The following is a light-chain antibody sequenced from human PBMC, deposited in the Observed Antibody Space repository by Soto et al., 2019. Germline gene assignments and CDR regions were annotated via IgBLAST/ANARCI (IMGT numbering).Light chain of an antibody. J-gene: IGKJ4*01. CDR1: QSVLYSSNNKNV. CDR2: WAS. CDR3: QQLYLTPLT. Sequence: DIVMTQSPDSLAVSLGERATINCKSSQSVLYSSNNKNVLAWYHQKPGQPPKLLIYWASTRESGVPDRFSGSGSGTDSTLTISSLQVEDVAVYYCQQLYLTPLTFGGGTKVEIK. V-gene: IGKV4-1*01.